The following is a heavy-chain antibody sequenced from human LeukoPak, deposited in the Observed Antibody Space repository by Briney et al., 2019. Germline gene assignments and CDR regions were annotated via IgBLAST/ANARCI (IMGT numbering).Heavy chain of an antibody. CDR1: GFTFSSYS. D-gene: IGHD6-19*01. J-gene: IGHJ4*02. V-gene: IGHV3-21*01. Sequence: PGGSLRLSCAASGFTFSSYSMNWVRQAPAKGLEWVSSISSSSYDINYTDSMKGRFTISRDNAKNSLYLQMNSLRVEDTAVYYCARRESSGRFDYWGQGTLVTVSS. CDR3: ARRESSGRFDY. CDR2: ISSSSYDI.